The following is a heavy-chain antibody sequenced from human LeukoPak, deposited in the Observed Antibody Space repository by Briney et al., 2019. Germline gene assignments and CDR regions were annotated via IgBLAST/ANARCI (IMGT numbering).Heavy chain of an antibody. CDR1: GGSISSYY. D-gene: IGHD6-6*01. Sequence: SETLSLTCTVSGGSISSYYWSWIRQPPGKGLEWIGYIYYSGSTNYNPSLKSRVTISVDTSKNQFSLKLSSVTAADTAVYYCARESLRYSSSWIPYNWFDPWGQGTLVTVSS. J-gene: IGHJ5*02. CDR3: ARESLRYSSSWIPYNWFDP. CDR2: IYYSGST. V-gene: IGHV4-59*12.